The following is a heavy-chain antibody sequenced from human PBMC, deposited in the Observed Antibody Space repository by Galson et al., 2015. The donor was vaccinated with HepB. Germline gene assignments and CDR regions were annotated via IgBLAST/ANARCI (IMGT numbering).Heavy chain of an antibody. CDR2: ISSGSNYI. D-gene: IGHD2-2*03. Sequence: SLRLSCAASGFTLTSYSMNWVRQAPGKGLEWVSSISSGSNYIYYADSVKGRFTISRDNAKNSLYLQMNSLRAEDTALYYCARDPLGYCISTSCLGYYYYGLDVWGQGTTVTVSS. V-gene: IGHV3-21*01. J-gene: IGHJ6*02. CDR1: GFTLTSYS. CDR3: ARDPLGYCISTSCLGYYYYGLDV.